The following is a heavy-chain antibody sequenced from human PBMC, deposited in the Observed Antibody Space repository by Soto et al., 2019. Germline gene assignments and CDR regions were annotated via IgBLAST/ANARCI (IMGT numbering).Heavy chain of an antibody. CDR1: GFTFGDYA. CDR2: IRSKAYGGTT. J-gene: IGHJ5*02. V-gene: IGHV3-49*03. CDR3: TLVSGLRYFDRFDP. D-gene: IGHD3-9*01. Sequence: GGSLRLSCTASGFTFGDYAMSWFRQAPGKWLEWVGFIRSKAYGGTTEYAASVKGRFTISRDDSKSIAYLQMNSLKTEDTAVYYCTLVSGLRYFDRFDPWGQGTLVTVSS.